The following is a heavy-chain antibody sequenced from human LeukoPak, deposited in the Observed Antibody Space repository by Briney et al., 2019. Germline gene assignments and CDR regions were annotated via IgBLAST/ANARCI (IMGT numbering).Heavy chain of an antibody. CDR1: GGSISSYY. CDR3: ARSYCGSTSCYTARWYFDY. Sequence: SETLSLTCTVSGGSISSYYWSWIRQPPGKGLEWIGYIYYSGSTNYNPSLKSRVTISVDTSKNQFSLKLSSVTAADTAVYYCARSYCGSTSCYTARWYFDYWGQGTLVTVSS. J-gene: IGHJ4*02. D-gene: IGHD2-2*02. V-gene: IGHV4-59*01. CDR2: IYYSGST.